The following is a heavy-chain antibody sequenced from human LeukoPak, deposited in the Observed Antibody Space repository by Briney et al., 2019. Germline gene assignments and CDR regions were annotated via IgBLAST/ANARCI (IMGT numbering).Heavy chain of an antibody. J-gene: IGHJ4*02. V-gene: IGHV3-66*02. CDR3: ARDLAGYFDY. D-gene: IGHD3-10*01. Sequence: PGGSLRLSCAASGFTVSSNYMSWVRQAPGKGLEWVSVIYSGGSTYYADSVKGRFTISRDNSKNTLYLQMNSLRAEDKAVDYCARDLAGYFDYWGQGTLVTVSS. CDR1: GFTVSSNY. CDR2: IYSGGST.